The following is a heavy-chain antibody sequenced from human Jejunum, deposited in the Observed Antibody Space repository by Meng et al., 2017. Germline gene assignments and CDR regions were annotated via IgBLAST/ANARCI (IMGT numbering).Heavy chain of an antibody. J-gene: IGHJ5*02. CDR1: GGSISSYY. CDR2: IYYSGST. CDR3: ARGGYSYGLITWFDP. V-gene: IGHV4-59*01. D-gene: IGHD5-18*01. Sequence: GSLRLSCTVSGGSISSYYWSWIRQPPGKGLEWIGYIYYSGSTNYNPSLKSRVTISVDTSKNQFSLKLTSVTAADTAVYYCARGGYSYGLITWFDPWGQGTLVTVSS.